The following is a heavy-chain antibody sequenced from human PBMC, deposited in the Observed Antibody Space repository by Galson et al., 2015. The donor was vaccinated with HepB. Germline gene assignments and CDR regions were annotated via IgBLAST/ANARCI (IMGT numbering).Heavy chain of an antibody. V-gene: IGHV1-46*01. Sequence: SVKVSCKASGYTFTSYYMHWVRQAPGQGLEWMGVINPSGGSTSYAQKFQGRVTMTRDTSTSTVYMELSSLRSEDTAVYYCAREGTYYDYVWGSYFQHWGQGTLVTVSS. CDR3: AREGTYYDYVWGSYFQH. CDR1: GYTFTSYY. CDR2: INPSGGST. J-gene: IGHJ1*01. D-gene: IGHD3-16*01.